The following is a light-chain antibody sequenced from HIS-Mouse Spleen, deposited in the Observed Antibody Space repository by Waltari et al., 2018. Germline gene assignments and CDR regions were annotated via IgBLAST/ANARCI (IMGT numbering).Light chain of an antibody. V-gene: IGKV3-15*01. CDR1: QSVSSN. CDR2: GAS. J-gene: IGKJ1*01. Sequence: ELVITQSPATLSVSPWERSTHSSRASQSVSSNLAWYQQKPGQAPRLLIYGASTRATGIPARFSGSGSGTEFTLTISSLQSEDFAVYYCQQYNNWPRTFGQGTKVEIK. CDR3: QQYNNWPRT.